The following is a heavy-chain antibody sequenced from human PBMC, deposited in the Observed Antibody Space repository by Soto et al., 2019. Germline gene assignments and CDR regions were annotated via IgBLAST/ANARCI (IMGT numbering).Heavy chain of an antibody. CDR3: ARAPPLSALVMVATDNF. CDR1: GFTFTNHN. D-gene: IGHD3-10*01. CDR2: ISSSSSFR. V-gene: IGHV3-21*01. J-gene: IGHJ4*02. Sequence: EVHLVESGGGLVKPGGSLRLSCAASGFTFTNHNMNWVRQAPGKGLEWVSSISSSSSFRNYADSVKGRFSISRDNDKNLVYLQMDSLRSAATAVYYCARAPPLSALVMVATDNFWGKGTLVTVSP.